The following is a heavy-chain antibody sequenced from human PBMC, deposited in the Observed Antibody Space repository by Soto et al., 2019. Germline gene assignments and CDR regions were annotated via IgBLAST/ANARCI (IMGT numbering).Heavy chain of an antibody. Sequence: PSETLSLTCAVSGGSISSGGYSWSWVRQPPGKGLEWIGYIYHSGSTYYNPSLKSRVTISVDRSKNQFSLKLSSVTAADTAVYYCARDPLPNAYCISTYCYRLPWFDPWGQGTLVTVSS. D-gene: IGHD2-2*01. CDR3: ARDPLPNAYCISTYCYRLPWFDP. V-gene: IGHV4-30-2*01. CDR1: GGSISSGGYS. CDR2: IYHSGST. J-gene: IGHJ5*02.